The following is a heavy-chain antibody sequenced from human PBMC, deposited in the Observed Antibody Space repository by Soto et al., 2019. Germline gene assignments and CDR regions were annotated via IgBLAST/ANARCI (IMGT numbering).Heavy chain of an antibody. CDR2: IIPIFGTA. Sequence: QAPGQGLEWMGGIIPIFGTANYAQKFQGRVTITADESTSTAYMELSSLRSEDTAVYYCASASVTYYYDSSGYYPNWGQGTLVTISS. V-gene: IGHV1-69*01. D-gene: IGHD3-22*01. CDR3: ASASVTYYYDSSGYYPN. J-gene: IGHJ4*02.